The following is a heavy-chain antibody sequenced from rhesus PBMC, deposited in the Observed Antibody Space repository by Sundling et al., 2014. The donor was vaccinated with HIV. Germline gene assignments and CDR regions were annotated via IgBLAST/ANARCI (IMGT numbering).Heavy chain of an antibody. CDR1: GFTLSSYG. CDR3: TRDLGGWSAFDY. Sequence: EVQLVESGGGLVQPGGSLRLSCAASGFTLSSYGMTWVRQAPGKGLEWVSSISSASSYIYYADSVKGRFTISRDNAKNSLSLQMNSLRAEDTAVYYCTRDLGGWSAFDYWGQGGPGHRLL. CDR2: ISSASSYI. V-gene: IGHV3-136*01. D-gene: IGHD6-37*01. J-gene: IGHJ4*01.